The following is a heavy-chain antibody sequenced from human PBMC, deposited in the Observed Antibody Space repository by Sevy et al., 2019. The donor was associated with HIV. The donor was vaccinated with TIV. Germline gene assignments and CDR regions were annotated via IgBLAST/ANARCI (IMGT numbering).Heavy chain of an antibody. J-gene: IGHJ6*02. Sequence: ASVKVSYKASGDTFSTYDINWVRQAPGQGLEWMGWMSPKSGSTGFAQKFQGRLTMTRDTSINTAYMALSSLRSEDTAVYYWASGGSGDVWNYGYYYYGMDVWGQGTTVTVSS. CDR1: GDTFSTYD. CDR2: MSPKSGST. D-gene: IGHD3-3*01. CDR3: ASGGSGDVWNYGYYYYGMDV. V-gene: IGHV1-8*02.